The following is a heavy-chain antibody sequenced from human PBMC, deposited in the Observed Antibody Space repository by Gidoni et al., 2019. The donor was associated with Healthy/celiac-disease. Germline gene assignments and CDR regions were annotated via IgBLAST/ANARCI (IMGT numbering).Heavy chain of an antibody. CDR3: ARVADEGVFWSGYYSEIGPFDY. D-gene: IGHD3-3*01. CDR2: FYSGGST. J-gene: IGHJ4*02. CDR1: GFTVSSNY. Sequence: EVQLVEPGGGLIQPGGSLRLSCAASGFTVSSNYLRWVRQAPGKGLEWVSVFYSGGSTYYADAVKGRFTISRDNSKNTLYLQMNSLRAEDTAVYYCARVADEGVFWSGYYSEIGPFDYWGQVTLVTVSS. V-gene: IGHV3-53*01.